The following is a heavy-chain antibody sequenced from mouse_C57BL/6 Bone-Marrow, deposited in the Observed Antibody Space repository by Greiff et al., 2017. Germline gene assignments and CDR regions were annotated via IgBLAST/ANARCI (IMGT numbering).Heavy chain of an antibody. CDR1: GFTFSDYG. CDR3: ARRDDGYNFAY. D-gene: IGHD2-3*01. J-gene: IGHJ3*01. V-gene: IGHV5-17*01. Sequence: EVKLVESGGGLVKPGGSLKLSCAASGFTFSDYGMHWVRQAPEKGLEWVAYISSGSSTIYYADTVKGRFTISRDNAKNTLFLQMTSLRSEDTAMYYCARRDDGYNFAYWGQGTLVTVSA. CDR2: ISSGSSTI.